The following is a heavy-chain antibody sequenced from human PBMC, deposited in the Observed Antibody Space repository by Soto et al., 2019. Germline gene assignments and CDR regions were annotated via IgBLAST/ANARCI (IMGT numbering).Heavy chain of an antibody. D-gene: IGHD2-2*01. CDR1: GFTVSSNY. CDR3: ARGYCSSTTCQTFDY. Sequence: GGSLRLSCAASGFTVSSNYMTWVRQAPGKGLEWVSVIYTGGSTYYADSVKGRFTISRDKSKNNLFLQMNSLRVEDTAVYYCARGYCSSTTCQTFDYWGQGTLVTVSS. J-gene: IGHJ4*02. CDR2: IYTGGST. V-gene: IGHV3-66*01.